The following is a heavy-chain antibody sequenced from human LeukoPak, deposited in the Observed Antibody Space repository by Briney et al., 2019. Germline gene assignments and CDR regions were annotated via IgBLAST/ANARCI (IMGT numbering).Heavy chain of an antibody. CDR2: INPSGGST. Sequence: ASVKVPCKASGYTFTSYYMHWVRQAPGQGLEWMGIINPSGGSTSYAQKFQGRVTMTRDTSTSTVYMELSSLRSEDTAVYYCARDEALVDSSGYFTYYFDYWGQGTLVTVSS. V-gene: IGHV1-46*01. CDR1: GYTFTSYY. CDR3: ARDEALVDSSGYFTYYFDY. J-gene: IGHJ4*02. D-gene: IGHD3-22*01.